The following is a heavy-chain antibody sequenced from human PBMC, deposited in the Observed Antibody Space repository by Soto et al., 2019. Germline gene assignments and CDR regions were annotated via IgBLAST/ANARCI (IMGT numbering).Heavy chain of an antibody. Sequence: GGSLRLSCATSGFTFSSYSMNWVRQAPGKGLEWVSVISYDGRRKYYGDSVRGRFTISRDNSKNTLYLQMNSLRAEDTAVYYWARVSGGYYDSSGYPLGYWGQGTLVTVSS. CDR3: ARVSGGYYDSSGYPLGY. V-gene: IGHV3-30*04. CDR1: GFTFSSYS. D-gene: IGHD3-22*01. CDR2: ISYDGRRK. J-gene: IGHJ4*02.